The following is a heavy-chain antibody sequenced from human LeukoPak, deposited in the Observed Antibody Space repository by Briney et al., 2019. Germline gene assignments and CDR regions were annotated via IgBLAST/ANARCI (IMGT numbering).Heavy chain of an antibody. CDR2: INPSGGST. J-gene: IGHJ5*02. D-gene: IGHD1-14*01. V-gene: IGHV1-46*01. CDR3: AKDHHGLAKVNLFHP. CDR1: GYTFTSYY. Sequence: ASVKVSCKASGYTFTSYYMHWVRQAPGQGLEWMGIINPSGGSTSYAQKFQGRVTMTRDTSTSTVYMELSSLRSEDTAVYYCAKDHHGLAKVNLFHPLGQGTLVTVSS.